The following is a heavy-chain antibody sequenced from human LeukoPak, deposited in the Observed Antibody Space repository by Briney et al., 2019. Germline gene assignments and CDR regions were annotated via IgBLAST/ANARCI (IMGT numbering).Heavy chain of an antibody. V-gene: IGHV4-4*07. J-gene: IGHJ4*02. CDR3: ARDGYSSGYYRD. D-gene: IGHD3-22*01. CDR2: IYTSGST. Sequence: SETLSLTCTVSGGSISSYYWSWIRQPAGKGLEWIGRIYTSGSTNYNPSLKSRITMSVDTSKNQFSLKLSSVTAADTAVYYCARDGYSSGYYRDWGQGTLVTVSS. CDR1: GGSISSYY.